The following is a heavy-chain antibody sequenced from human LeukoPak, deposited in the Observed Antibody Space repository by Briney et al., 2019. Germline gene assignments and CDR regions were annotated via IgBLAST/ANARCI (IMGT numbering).Heavy chain of an antibody. J-gene: IGHJ4*02. Sequence: SETLSLTCAVSGASISSYYWNWIRQPPGKGLEWIGYIHHSGSTNSNPSLKSQVTMSVDTSKRQFSLRLSSVTAADTAVYYCARDGRMYDKSGFYYFDYWGQGTLATVSS. V-gene: IGHV4-59*01. CDR2: IHHSGST. CDR1: GASISSYY. CDR3: ARDGRMYDKSGFYYFDY. D-gene: IGHD3-22*01.